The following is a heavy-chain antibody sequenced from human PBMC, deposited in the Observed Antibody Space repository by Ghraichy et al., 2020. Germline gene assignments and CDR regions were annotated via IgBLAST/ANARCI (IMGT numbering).Heavy chain of an antibody. D-gene: IGHD1-20*01. CDR3: ARVLLTGTTPPRGYFDF. V-gene: IGHV4-59*01. Sequence: SQTLSLTCNVSDGSISSYYWSWIRQSPGKGLEWIGYIHHSGNTNQNPSLKTRVTMSVDTSKNQFSLRLSSVTAADPAVYYCARVLLTGTTPPRGYFDFWGQGALVTVSS. CDR1: DGSISSYY. CDR2: IHHSGNT. J-gene: IGHJ4*02.